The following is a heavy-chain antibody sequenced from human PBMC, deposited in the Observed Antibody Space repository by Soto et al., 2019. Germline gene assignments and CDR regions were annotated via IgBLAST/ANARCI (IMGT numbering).Heavy chain of an antibody. J-gene: IGHJ3*02. Sequence: GGSLRLSCAASGFTFSSYGMHWVRQAPGKGLEWVSYISSSSSTIYYADSVKGRFTISRDNAKNSLYLQMNSLRAEDTAVYYCARKSPNHAFDIWGQGTMVTVSS. CDR1: GFTFSSYG. CDR2: ISSSSSTI. CDR3: ARKSPNHAFDI. V-gene: IGHV3-48*01.